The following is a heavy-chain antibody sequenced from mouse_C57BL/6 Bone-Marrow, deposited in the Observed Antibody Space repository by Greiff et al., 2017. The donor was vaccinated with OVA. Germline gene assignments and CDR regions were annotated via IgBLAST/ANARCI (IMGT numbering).Heavy chain of an antibody. J-gene: IGHJ4*01. V-gene: IGHV1-18*01. CDR3: AREQLRLRAMDY. D-gene: IGHD3-2*02. CDR1: GYTFTDYN. CDR2: INPNNGGT. Sequence: EVQLQQSGPELVKPGASVKIPCKASGYTFTDYNMDWVKQSHGKSLEWIGDINPNNGGTSYNQKFKGKATLTVDKSSSTAYMELRSLTSEDTAVYYCAREQLRLRAMDYWGQGTSVTVSS.